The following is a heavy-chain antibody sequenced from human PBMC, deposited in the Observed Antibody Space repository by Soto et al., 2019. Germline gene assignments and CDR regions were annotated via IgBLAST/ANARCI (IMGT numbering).Heavy chain of an antibody. CDR1: GASISSGGCS. V-gene: IGHV4-31*03. J-gene: IGHJ4*02. Sequence: TLSLNGSVSGASISSGGCSYIRIRQHPGKGLEWIGYIYYSGSTYYNPSLKSRVTISVDTSKNQFSLKLSSVTAADTAVYYCARTGGEVDTAMATFDYWGQGTLVTVS. CDR2: IYYSGST. CDR3: ARTGGEVDTAMATFDY. D-gene: IGHD5-18*01.